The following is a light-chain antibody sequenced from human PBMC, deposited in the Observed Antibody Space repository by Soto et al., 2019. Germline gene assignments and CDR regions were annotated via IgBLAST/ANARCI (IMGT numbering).Light chain of an antibody. J-gene: IGKJ1*01. CDR1: QSISSY. CDR2: AAS. CDR3: QQSYSTPRT. Sequence: IQMTQSPSSLSASVGYRVTITCGASQSISSYLNWYQQKPGKAPKLLIYAASSSQSGVPSRFSGSGSGTDFTLTISSLKNEDFATYYCQQSYSTPRTFGQGTKVDIK. V-gene: IGKV1-39*01.